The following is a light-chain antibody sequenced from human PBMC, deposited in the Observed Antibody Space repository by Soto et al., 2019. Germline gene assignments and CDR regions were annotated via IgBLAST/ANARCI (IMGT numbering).Light chain of an antibody. CDR3: QQYNSHPGT. J-gene: IGKJ1*01. CDR1: QSISGW. CDR2: DVS. Sequence: IQMTQSPSTLSASVGDRVTITCRASQSISGWLPWYQQKPGKAPKLLIYDVSSLQSGVPSRFSGSGSGTEVTLTINSLQPDDFATYYCQQYNSHPGTFGQGTKVEVK. V-gene: IGKV1-5*01.